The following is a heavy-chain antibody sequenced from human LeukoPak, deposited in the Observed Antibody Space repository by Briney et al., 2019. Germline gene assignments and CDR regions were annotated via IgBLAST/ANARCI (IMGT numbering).Heavy chain of an antibody. J-gene: IGHJ4*02. Sequence: SETLSLTCAASGGSFSGYYWSWIRQPPGKGLEWIGEINHSGSTNYNPSLKSRVTISVDTSKNQFSLKLSSVTAADTAVYYCARGGYCSSTSCPPGYWGQGTLVTVSS. V-gene: IGHV4-34*01. CDR1: GGSFSGYY. D-gene: IGHD2-2*01. CDR2: INHSGST. CDR3: ARGGYCSSTSCPPGY.